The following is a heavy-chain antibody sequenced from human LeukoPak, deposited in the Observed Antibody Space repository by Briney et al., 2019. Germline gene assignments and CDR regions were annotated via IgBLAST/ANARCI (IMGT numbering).Heavy chain of an antibody. Sequence: SETLSLTCAVYGGSFSGYYWSWIRQPPGKGLEWIGEINHSGNTNYNPSLKSRVTISVDTSKNQFSLKLSSVTAADTAAYYCARGRSEDIVVVVAATDFDYWGQGTLVTVSS. CDR3: ARGRSEDIVVVVAATDFDY. CDR2: INHSGNT. D-gene: IGHD2-15*01. J-gene: IGHJ4*02. V-gene: IGHV4-34*01. CDR1: GGSFSGYY.